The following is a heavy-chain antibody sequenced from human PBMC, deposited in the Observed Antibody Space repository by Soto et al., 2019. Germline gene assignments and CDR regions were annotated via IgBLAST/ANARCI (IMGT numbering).Heavy chain of an antibody. Sequence: SETLSLTCAVYGGSFSGYYWSWIRQPPGKGLEWIGEINHSGSTNYNPSLKSRVTISVDTSKNQFSLKLSSVTAADTAVYYCARRRRGPRSNAFDIWGQGTMVTVS. D-gene: IGHD3-10*01. J-gene: IGHJ3*02. CDR3: ARRRRGPRSNAFDI. CDR2: INHSGST. V-gene: IGHV4-34*01. CDR1: GGSFSGYY.